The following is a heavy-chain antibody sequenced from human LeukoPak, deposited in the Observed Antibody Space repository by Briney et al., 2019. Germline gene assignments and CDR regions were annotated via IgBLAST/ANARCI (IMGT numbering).Heavy chain of an antibody. Sequence: GGSLRLSCAASGFTFNTFNINWVRQAPGKGLEWVSSITSGGDYIYYADSVKGRFTTPRDNAKNSLSLQLNSLRVEDTAVYYCARGHYDVLAASYKWTTDYWGQGTLVTVSS. J-gene: IGHJ4*02. CDR3: ARGHYDVLAASYKWTTDY. V-gene: IGHV3-21*01. CDR2: ITSGGDYI. CDR1: GFTFNTFN. D-gene: IGHD3-9*01.